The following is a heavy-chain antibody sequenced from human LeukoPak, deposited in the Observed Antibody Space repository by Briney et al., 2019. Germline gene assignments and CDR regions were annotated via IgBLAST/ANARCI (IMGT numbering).Heavy chain of an antibody. CDR2: IYYSGST. CDR1: GGSISSYY. CDR3: ARGTYYYDSSGYYFYR. J-gene: IGHJ4*02. V-gene: IGHV4-59*01. D-gene: IGHD3-22*01. Sequence: PSETLSLTCTVSGGSISSYYWGWIRQPPGKGLEWIGYIYYSGSTNYNPSLKSRVTISVDTSKNQFSLKLSSVTAADTAVYYCARGTYYYDSSGYYFYRWGQGTLVTVSS.